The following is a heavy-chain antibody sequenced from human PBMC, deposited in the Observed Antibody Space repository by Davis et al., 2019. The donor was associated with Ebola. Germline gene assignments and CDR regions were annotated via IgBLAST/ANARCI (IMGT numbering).Heavy chain of an antibody. CDR2: IFYTGNT. CDR1: GDSISSYSYY. J-gene: IGHJ4*02. D-gene: IGHD2-21*01. CDR3: VRDTIALNF. Sequence: MPSETLSLTCTVSGDSISSYSYYWAWIRQSPGKGLEWIGSIFYTGNTFYNPSLSSRVTISIDTSNNQFSLKLSSVTAADTAVYYCVRDTIALNFWGRGTLVTVSS. V-gene: IGHV4-39*07.